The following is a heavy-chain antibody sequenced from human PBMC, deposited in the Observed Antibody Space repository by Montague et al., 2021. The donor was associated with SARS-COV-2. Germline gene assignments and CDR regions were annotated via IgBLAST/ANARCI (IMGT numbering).Heavy chain of an antibody. J-gene: IGHJ4*02. CDR3: ATNKYCTLHDCLHGRHYFDH. V-gene: IGHV3-48*03. D-gene: IGHD2-8*01. CDR1: GFDFFNFD. Sequence: SLRLSCAASGFDFFNFDMAWVRQAPERGLEWISDISSSGATILYADSLKGRFTISRDNIQKSLYLQTNSLRAEGTAVYYCATNKYCTLHDCLHGRHYFDHWGQGTLVTVSS. CDR2: ISSSGATI.